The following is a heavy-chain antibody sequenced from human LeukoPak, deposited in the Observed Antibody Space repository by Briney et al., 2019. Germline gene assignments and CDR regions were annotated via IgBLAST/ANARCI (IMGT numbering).Heavy chain of an antibody. CDR1: EFIFSKYW. V-gene: IGHV3-7*05. D-gene: IGHD4-17*01. CDR2: INQDGTEK. Sequence: GGSLRLSCEASEFIFSKYWMSWVRQAPEKGLEWVARINQDGTEKYSVDSVKGRFTISRDNAKNSLYLQINNVKAEDTAVYYCARQDHSDHGDPNWFDPWGQGSLVTVSS. CDR3: ARQDHSDHGDPNWFDP. J-gene: IGHJ5*02.